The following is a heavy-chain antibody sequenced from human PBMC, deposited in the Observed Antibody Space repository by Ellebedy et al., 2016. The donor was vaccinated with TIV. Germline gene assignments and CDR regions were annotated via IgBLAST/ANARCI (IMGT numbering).Heavy chain of an antibody. V-gene: IGHV3-48*01. Sequence: PGGSLRLSCAASGFTLSSYSMNWVRQAPGRGLEWVSYISSSSNTIYYADSVKGRFTISRDNAKNSLYLQMNSLRAEDTDVYYCAKSFTANWFDPWGQGTLVTVSS. CDR1: GFTLSSYS. CDR2: ISSSSNTI. J-gene: IGHJ5*02. CDR3: AKSFTANWFDP.